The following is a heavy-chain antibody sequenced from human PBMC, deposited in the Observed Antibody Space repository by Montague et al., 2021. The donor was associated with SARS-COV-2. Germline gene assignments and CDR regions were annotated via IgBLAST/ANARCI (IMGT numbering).Heavy chain of an antibody. CDR2: ISHSGST. D-gene: IGHD2-2*01. CDR3: ARFAYPMLFIANYYGMDV. V-gene: IGHV4-34*01. J-gene: IGHJ6*02. Sequence: SETLSLTCAVYGGSFSSYYWSWIRQPPGKGLELIWEISHSGSTNYNPSLTSRVTISIDTSKNQFSLKLSSVTAADTAVYYCARFAYPMLFIANYYGMDVWGQGTTVTVSS. CDR1: GGSFSSYY.